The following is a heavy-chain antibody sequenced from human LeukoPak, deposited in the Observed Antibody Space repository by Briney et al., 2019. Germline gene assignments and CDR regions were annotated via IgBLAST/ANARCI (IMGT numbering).Heavy chain of an antibody. CDR2: ISSSGST. D-gene: IGHD3-22*01. V-gene: IGHV4-4*07. J-gene: IGHJ3*02. CDR1: GGSIGTYY. CDR3: ARGPYSYDSSGAFDI. Sequence: SETLSLTCTVSGGSIGTYYWSWIRQPAGKGLEWIGRISSSGSTNYNPSLKSRVTISVDTSKNQFSLKLSSVTAADTAVYFCARGPYSYDSSGAFDIWGQGTMVTVSS.